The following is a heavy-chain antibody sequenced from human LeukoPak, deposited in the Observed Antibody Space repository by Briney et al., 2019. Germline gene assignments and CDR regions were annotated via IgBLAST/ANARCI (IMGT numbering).Heavy chain of an antibody. D-gene: IGHD5-18*01. CDR1: GFTFSNAW. V-gene: IGHV3-15*01. J-gene: IGHJ5*02. CDR3: TTRYSYGSNWFDP. CDR2: IKSKTDGGTT. Sequence: PGGSLRLSCAASGFTFSNAWMSWVRQAPGKGLEWVGRIKSKTDGGTTDYAAPVKGRFTISRDDSKNTLYLQMNSLKTGDTAVYYCTTRYSYGSNWFDPWGQGTLVTVPS.